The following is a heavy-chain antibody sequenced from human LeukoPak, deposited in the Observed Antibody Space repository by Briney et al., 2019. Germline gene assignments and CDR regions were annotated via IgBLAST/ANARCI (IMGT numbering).Heavy chain of an antibody. CDR2: INHSGST. Sequence: PSETLSLTCAVYGGSFSGYYWSWIRQPPGKGLEWIGEINHSGSTNYNPSLKSRVTISVDTSKNQFSLKLSSVTAADTAVYYCARVFSAYSGYDYWGQGTLVTVSS. D-gene: IGHD5-12*01. CDR3: ARVFSAYSGYDY. J-gene: IGHJ4*02. CDR1: GGSFSGYY. V-gene: IGHV4-34*01.